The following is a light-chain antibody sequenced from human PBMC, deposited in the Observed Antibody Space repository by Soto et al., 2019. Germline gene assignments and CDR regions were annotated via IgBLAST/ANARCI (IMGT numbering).Light chain of an antibody. CDR2: EVS. V-gene: IGLV2-23*02. J-gene: IGLJ1*01. CDR3: CSYAGSSTSLYV. CDR1: SSDVGSYNL. Sequence: QSVLTQPASVSGSPGQSITFSCTGTSSDVGSYNLVSWYQQHPGKAPKLMIYEVSKRPSGVSNRFSGSKSCNTASLTISGLQAEDEADYYCCSYAGSSTSLYVFGTGTKVTVL.